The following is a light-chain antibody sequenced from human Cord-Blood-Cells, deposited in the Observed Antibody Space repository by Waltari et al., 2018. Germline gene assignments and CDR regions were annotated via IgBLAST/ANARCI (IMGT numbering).Light chain of an antibody. J-gene: IGLJ3*02. Sequence: QSPLTQPASVSGSPGQSLTISCTGTSSDVGSYNLVSWYQQPPGKAPKLMIYEGSKRPSGVSNRFSGAKSGNTASLTISGLQAEDEADYYCCSYAGSSTWVFGGGTKLTVL. V-gene: IGLV2-23*01. CDR3: CSYAGSSTWV. CDR2: EGS. CDR1: SSDVGSYNL.